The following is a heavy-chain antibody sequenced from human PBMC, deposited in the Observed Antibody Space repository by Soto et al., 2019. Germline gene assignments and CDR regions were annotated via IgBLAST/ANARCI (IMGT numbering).Heavy chain of an antibody. CDR3: AKDLCSTTNCYLDC. D-gene: IGHD2-2*01. CDR1: GFTFSSFA. Sequence: GGSLRLSCAASGFTFSSFAMTWVRQAPGKGLEWVSVISGSGDRTFYADSVKGRFTISRDNSKNTLYLHMNSLRAEDTAVFFCAKDLCSTTNCYLDCWGQGTLVTVSS. J-gene: IGHJ4*02. CDR2: ISGSGDRT. V-gene: IGHV3-23*01.